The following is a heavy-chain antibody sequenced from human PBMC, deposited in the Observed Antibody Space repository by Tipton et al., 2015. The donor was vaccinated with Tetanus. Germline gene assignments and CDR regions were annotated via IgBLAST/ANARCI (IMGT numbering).Heavy chain of an antibody. D-gene: IGHD1-1*01. V-gene: IGHV4-59*01. CDR3: SRGPLENEGYFDS. CDR1: GGYMRSYY. CDR2: IYSSGGA. J-gene: IGHJ4*02. Sequence: TLSLTCIVSGGYMRSYYWSWIRQPPGKGLEWIGNIYSSGGARYNPSLKIRTTMSVDRSKSQFSLEVTSVTAADTAVYFCSRGPLENEGYFDSWGQGILVTVTA.